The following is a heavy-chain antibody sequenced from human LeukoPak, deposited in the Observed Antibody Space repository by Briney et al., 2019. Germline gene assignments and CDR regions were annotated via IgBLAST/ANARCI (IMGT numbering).Heavy chain of an antibody. CDR2: ISVRGKKT. Sequence: GGSLRLSCAASGFTFRTYAMSWVRQAPGKGLGWVSCISVRGKKTYYADSVKGRFTISRDNSKNTLHLQVNSLRAEDTAIYYCARAYGSSWYDYWGQGTLVTVSS. CDR3: ARAYGSSWYDY. CDR1: GFTFRTYA. V-gene: IGHV3-23*01. D-gene: IGHD6-13*01. J-gene: IGHJ4*02.